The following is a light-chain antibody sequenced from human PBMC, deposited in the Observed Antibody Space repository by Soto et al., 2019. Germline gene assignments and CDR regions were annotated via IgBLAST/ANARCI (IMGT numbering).Light chain of an antibody. CDR1: ERLSSVY. CDR2: GAS. CDR3: QQRANWPLTT. J-gene: IGKJ5*01. V-gene: IGKV3-11*01. Sequence: EIVFTQSPGTLSLSPGERATLSCRASERLSSVYLAWYQQRPGQPPRLLIYGASNRATGIPDRFSGSGSGTDFTLIIRSLEPEDFAIYYCQQRANWPLTTFGHGTRLEIK.